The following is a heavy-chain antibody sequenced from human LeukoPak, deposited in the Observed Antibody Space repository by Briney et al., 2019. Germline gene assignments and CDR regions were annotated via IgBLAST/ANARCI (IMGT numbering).Heavy chain of an antibody. CDR3: ARGGATGGRFEN. CDR1: GFPYDVQT. Sequence: PGRSLRLSCVASGFPYDVQTMSWVRQAPGKGLEWVASMREDGREIHYVDSVKGRFTISRDNPKNSLYLQMNSLRAEDTAVYYCARGGATGGRFENWGQGTLVTVSS. J-gene: IGHJ4*02. D-gene: IGHD1-26*01. V-gene: IGHV3-7*01. CDR2: MREDGREI.